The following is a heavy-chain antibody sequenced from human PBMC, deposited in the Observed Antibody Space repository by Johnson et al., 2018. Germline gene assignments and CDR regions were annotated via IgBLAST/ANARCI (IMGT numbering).Heavy chain of an antibody. CDR1: GFTFDDYA. CDR2: IYSDVGGGNT. CDR3: AKGWLGYIQH. V-gene: IGHV3-NL1*01. Sequence: VQLVQSGGGLVQPGRSLRLSCAASGFTFDDYAMHWVRQAPGKGLEWVSMIYSDVGGGNTYYGESVKGRITIPRDNSKNTLYLQMNSLRAEATAVYYCAKGWLGYIQHWGQGTLVTVSS. J-gene: IGHJ1*01. D-gene: IGHD2-15*01.